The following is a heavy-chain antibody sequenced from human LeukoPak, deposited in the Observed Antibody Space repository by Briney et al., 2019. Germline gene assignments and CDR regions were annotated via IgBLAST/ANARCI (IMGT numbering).Heavy chain of an antibody. CDR2: ISGSGGST. J-gene: IGHJ1*01. CDR1: GFTFSSYG. Sequence: GGSLRLSCAASGFTFSSYGMHWVRQAPGKGLEWVSAISGSGGSTYYADSVKGRFTISRDNSKNTLYLQMNSLRAEDTAVYYCAKGAHYYGSGSYYAAEYFQHWGQGTLVTVSS. CDR3: AKGAHYYGSGSYYAAEYFQH. D-gene: IGHD3-10*01. V-gene: IGHV3-23*01.